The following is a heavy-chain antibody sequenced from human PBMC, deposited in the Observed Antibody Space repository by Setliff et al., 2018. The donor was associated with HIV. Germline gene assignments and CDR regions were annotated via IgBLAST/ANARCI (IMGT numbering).Heavy chain of an antibody. Sequence: SETLSLTCTVSGGSIRSGNYYWSWIRQHPGEALEWIGYIYSSGSTSYNPSLKSRLTISVDTSKNQFSLKLTSVTAADTAVYYCARMVRGVSPRDYWGQGTLVTVSS. J-gene: IGHJ4*02. CDR3: ARMVRGVSPRDY. D-gene: IGHD3-10*01. V-gene: IGHV4-31*03. CDR1: GGSIRSGNYY. CDR2: IYSSGST.